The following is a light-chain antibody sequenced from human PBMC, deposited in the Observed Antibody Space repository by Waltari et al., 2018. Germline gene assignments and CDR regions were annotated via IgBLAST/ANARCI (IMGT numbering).Light chain of an antibody. CDR3: QHYATSPEMYT. CDR1: QSVSSRH. J-gene: IGKJ2*01. Sequence: EIELTQSPGTLSLSPGERATLSCSASQSVSSRHLAWYQHGPGQAPRLLIIAASTRATGIPDRFSGSGSGTDFTLTISRLEPEDFAVYYCQHYATSPEMYTFGQGTKLEIK. V-gene: IGKV3-20*01. CDR2: AAS.